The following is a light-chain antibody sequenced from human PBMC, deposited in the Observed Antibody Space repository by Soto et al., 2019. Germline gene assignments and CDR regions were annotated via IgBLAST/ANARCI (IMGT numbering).Light chain of an antibody. CDR3: SLYTTSSTRVV. V-gene: IGLV2-14*01. CDR1: SSDVGAYDH. J-gene: IGLJ2*01. CDR2: EVN. Sequence: QSVLTQPASVSESPGQSITISCIGTSSDVGAYDHVSWYQQHPGKAPKVIIYEVNNRPSGVPDRFSGSKSGNTASLTISGLQAEDEANYFCSLYTTSSTRVVFGGGTKLTVL.